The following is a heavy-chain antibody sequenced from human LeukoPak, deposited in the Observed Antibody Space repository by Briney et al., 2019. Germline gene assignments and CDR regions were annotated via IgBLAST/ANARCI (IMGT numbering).Heavy chain of an antibody. CDR3: AKDLLAATIDYYFDY. CDR1: GFTFSSYA. J-gene: IGHJ4*02. Sequence: GGSLRLSCAASGFTFSSYATSWVRQAPGKGLEWASVISGSGGRTYYADSVKGRFTISRDNSKNTLYVQMNSLRAEDTAVYYCAKDLLAATIDYYFDYWGQGTLVTVSS. CDR2: ISGSGGRT. D-gene: IGHD5-12*01. V-gene: IGHV3-23*01.